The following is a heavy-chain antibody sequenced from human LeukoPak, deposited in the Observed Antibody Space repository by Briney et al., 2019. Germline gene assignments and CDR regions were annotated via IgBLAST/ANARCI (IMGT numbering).Heavy chain of an antibody. CDR2: LYSGGGT. CDR3: AREDRKGIHCRGGTCYNYYMDV. CDR1: GFTVRNNY. V-gene: IGHV3-53*01. J-gene: IGHJ6*03. D-gene: IGHD2-15*01. Sequence: GSLRLSCAASGFTVRNNYMSWVRQAPGKGLERVSVLYSGGGTYYTDSVKGRFTISRDNSKNTLYLQMNSLRVGDTAVYYCAREDRKGIHCRGGTCYNYYMDVWGKGTTVTVSS.